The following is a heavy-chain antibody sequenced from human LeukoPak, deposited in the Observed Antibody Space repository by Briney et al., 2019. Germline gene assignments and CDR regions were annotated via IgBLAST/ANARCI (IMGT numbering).Heavy chain of an antibody. J-gene: IGHJ4*02. CDR3: ARQPGALSSWYDY. CDR1: GGSISSYY. CDR2: IYYSGST. Sequence: SETLSLTCTASGGSISSYYWNWIRQPPGKGLEWIGYIYYSGSTNYNPSLKSRVTISVDTSKNQFSLKLSSVTAADTAVYYCARQPGALSSWYDYWGQGTLVTVSS. D-gene: IGHD6-13*01. V-gene: IGHV4-59*08.